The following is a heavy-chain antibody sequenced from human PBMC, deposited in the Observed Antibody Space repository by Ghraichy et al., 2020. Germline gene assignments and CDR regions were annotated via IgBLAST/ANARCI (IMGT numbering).Heavy chain of an antibody. CDR2: ISSSSSYI. CDR1: GFTLSSYS. CDR3: ARDMADIVATIAYWGNGMYV. V-gene: IGHV3-21*01. J-gene: IGHJ6*02. Sequence: GGSLRLSCAASGFTLSSYSMNWVRQAPGKGLEWVSSISSSSSYIYYADSVKGRFTISRYNAKNSLYLQMNSLRAEDTAVYYCARDMADIVATIAYWGNGMYVWGQGTTVTVSS. D-gene: IGHD5-12*01.